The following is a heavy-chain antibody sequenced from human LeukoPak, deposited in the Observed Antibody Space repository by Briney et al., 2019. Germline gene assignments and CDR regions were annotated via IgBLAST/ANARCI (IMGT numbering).Heavy chain of an antibody. Sequence: PGGSLRLSCAASGFTVSSNYVTWVRQAPGKGLEWVSVFYSGGSTYYADSVQGRFTISRDNSKNTVYLQMNSPRAEDTAVYYCARGQGASRGWFDPWGQGTLVTVSS. D-gene: IGHD4/OR15-4a*01. V-gene: IGHV3-53*01. CDR3: ARGQGASRGWFDP. CDR1: GFTVSSNY. J-gene: IGHJ5*02. CDR2: FYSGGST.